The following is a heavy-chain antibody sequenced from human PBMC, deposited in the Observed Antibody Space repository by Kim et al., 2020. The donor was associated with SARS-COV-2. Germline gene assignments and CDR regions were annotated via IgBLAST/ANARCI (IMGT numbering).Heavy chain of an antibody. D-gene: IGHD5-12*01. CDR1: GFTFSSYG. J-gene: IGHJ4*02. V-gene: IGHV3-33*05. CDR3: ARDQDSGYGGADY. Sequence: GGSLRLSCAASGFTFSSYGMHWVRQAPGKGLEWVAVISYDGSNKYYADSVKGRFTISRDNSKNTLYLQMNSLRAEDTAVYYCARDQDSGYGGADYWGQGTLVTVSS. CDR2: ISYDGSNK.